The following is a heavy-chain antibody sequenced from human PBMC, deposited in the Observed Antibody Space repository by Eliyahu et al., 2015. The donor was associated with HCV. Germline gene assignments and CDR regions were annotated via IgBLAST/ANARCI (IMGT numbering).Heavy chain of an antibody. Sequence: EVQLVESGGRLVQPGGSLRLSCAASGFTVSTNYLSWVRQAPGKRLEWVSVLYSDGSTYYADSVKGRFAISRDNSKNTLYLQMNSLRVDDTAMYYCARDKGWADCWGQGTLVTVSS. CDR2: LYSDGST. CDR1: GFTVSTNY. D-gene: IGHD6-19*01. CDR3: ARDKGWADC. V-gene: IGHV3-66*01. J-gene: IGHJ4*02.